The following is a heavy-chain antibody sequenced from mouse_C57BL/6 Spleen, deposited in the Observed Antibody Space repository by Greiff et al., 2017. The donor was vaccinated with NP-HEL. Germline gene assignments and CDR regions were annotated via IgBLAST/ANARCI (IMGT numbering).Heavy chain of an antibody. J-gene: IGHJ4*01. CDR2: IYPRSGNT. CDR1: GYTFTSYG. V-gene: IGHV1-81*01. CDR3: ARGTTVVGAMDY. D-gene: IGHD1-1*01. Sequence: VQLQQSGAELARPGASVKLSCKASGYTFTSYGISWVKQRTGQGLEWIGEIYPRSGNTYYNEKFKGKATLTADKSSRTAYMELRSLTSEDSAVCFCARGTTVVGAMDYWGQGTSVTVSS.